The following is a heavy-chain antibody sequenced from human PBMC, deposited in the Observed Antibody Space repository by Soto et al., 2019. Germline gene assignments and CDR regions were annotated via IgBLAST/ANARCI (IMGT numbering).Heavy chain of an antibody. J-gene: IGHJ4*02. Sequence: GGSLRLSCAASGFTFSSYSMNWVRQAPGKGLEWVSAISSSSSYIYYADSVKGRFTISRDNSKNTLYLQMNSLRAEDTAVYYCAKGFHDYTFFDYWGQGTLVTVSS. D-gene: IGHD4-4*01. CDR1: GFTFSSYS. CDR3: AKGFHDYTFFDY. V-gene: IGHV3-21*04. CDR2: ISSSSSYI.